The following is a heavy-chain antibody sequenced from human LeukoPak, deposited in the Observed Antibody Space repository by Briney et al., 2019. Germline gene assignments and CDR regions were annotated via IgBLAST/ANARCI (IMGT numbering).Heavy chain of an antibody. V-gene: IGHV3-48*01. D-gene: IGHD1-26*01. CDR2: TSSSSSTI. CDR3: ARDLTLIVGAALDY. J-gene: IGHJ4*02. Sequence: GRSLRLSCAASGFTFSSYSMNWVRQAPGKGLEWVSYTSSSSSTIYYADSVKGRFTISRDNAKNSLYLQMNSLRAEDTAVYYCARDLTLIVGAALDYWGQGTLVTVSS. CDR1: GFTFSSYS.